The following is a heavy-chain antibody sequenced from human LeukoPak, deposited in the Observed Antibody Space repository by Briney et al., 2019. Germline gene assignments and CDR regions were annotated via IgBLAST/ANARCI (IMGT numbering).Heavy chain of an antibody. J-gene: IGHJ4*02. CDR3: AREGGPTVTFDY. CDR2: MNPNSGNS. V-gene: IGHV1-8*01. Sequence: GASVKVSCKASGYTFTSYDINWVRQATGQGLEWMGWMNPNSGNSGYAQKFQGRVTMTRNTSISTAYMGLSSLRSEDTAVYYCAREGGPTVTFDYWGQGTLVTVSS. CDR1: GYTFTSYD. D-gene: IGHD4-17*01.